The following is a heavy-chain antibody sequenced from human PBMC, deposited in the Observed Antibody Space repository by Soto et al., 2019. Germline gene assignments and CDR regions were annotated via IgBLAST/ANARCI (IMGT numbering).Heavy chain of an antibody. D-gene: IGHD6-13*01. CDR3: TTDHGTSWNDY. CDR1: GFSFSNAW. CDR2: IKTKTDGGTT. Sequence: EVQLVESGGGLVKPGGSLRLSCAASGFSFSNAWMNWVRQAPGKGLEWVGRIKTKTDGGTTDYSAPVKGRFTISRDDSINTVYLQRNSLKTEDTAVYYCTTDHGTSWNDYWGQGTLVTVSS. V-gene: IGHV3-15*07. J-gene: IGHJ4*02.